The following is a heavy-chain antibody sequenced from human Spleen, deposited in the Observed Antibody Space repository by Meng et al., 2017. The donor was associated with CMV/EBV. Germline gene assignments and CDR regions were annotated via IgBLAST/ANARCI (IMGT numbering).Heavy chain of an antibody. CDR3: ARGEQMAPEGY. CDR1: GYSISSGYY. D-gene: IGHD5-24*01. J-gene: IGHJ4*02. CDR2: IYHSGST. V-gene: IGHV4-38-2*02. Sequence: SETLSPTCTVSGYSISSGYYWGWIRQPPGKGLEWIGSIYHSGSTYYNPSLKSRVTISVDTSKNQFSLKVSSVTAADTAVYYCARGEQMAPEGYWGQGTLVTVSS.